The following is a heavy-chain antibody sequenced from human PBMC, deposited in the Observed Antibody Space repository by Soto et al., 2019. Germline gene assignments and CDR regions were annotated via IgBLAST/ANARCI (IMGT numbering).Heavy chain of an antibody. J-gene: IGHJ4*02. CDR3: ARGYRIVLLWFGELLPTFDY. Sequence: TLYLTCANQGTSFPGYYWSWIPKAPRLGLESIRELIHSGSTNYNPSLKSRVTISVDTSKNQFSLKLSSVTAADTAVYYCARGYRIVLLWFGELLPTFDYWGQGTLVTVSS. CDR1: GTSFPGYY. V-gene: IGHV4-34*01. CDR2: LIHSGST. D-gene: IGHD3-10*01.